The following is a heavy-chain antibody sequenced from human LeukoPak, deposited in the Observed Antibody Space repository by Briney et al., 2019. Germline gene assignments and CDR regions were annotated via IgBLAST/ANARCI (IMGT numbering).Heavy chain of an antibody. J-gene: IGHJ4*02. D-gene: IGHD5-18*01. CDR1: GGSISSGSYY. CDR2: IYTSGST. V-gene: IGHV4-61*02. Sequence: SETLFLTCTVSGGSISSGSYYWSWIRQPAGKGLEWIGRIYTSGSTNYNPSLKSRVTISVDTSKNQFSLKLSSVTAADTAVYYCAREWIQVYYFDYWGQGTLVTVSS. CDR3: AREWIQVYYFDY.